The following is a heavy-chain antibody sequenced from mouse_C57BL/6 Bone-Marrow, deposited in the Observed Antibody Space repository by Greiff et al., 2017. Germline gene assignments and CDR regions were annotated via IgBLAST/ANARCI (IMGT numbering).Heavy chain of an antibody. CDR3: AGRTDYSIFDY. D-gene: IGHD1-1*01. Sequence: DVQLVEPGGGLVKPGGSLKLSCAASGFTFSDYGMHWVRQAPEKGLEWVAYISSGSSTIYYADTVKGRFTISRDNAKHTLFLQMTSLRSEDTAMCNCAGRTDYSIFDYWGQSTTLTGSS. J-gene: IGHJ2*01. CDR1: GFTFSDYG. V-gene: IGHV5-17*01. CDR2: ISSGSSTI.